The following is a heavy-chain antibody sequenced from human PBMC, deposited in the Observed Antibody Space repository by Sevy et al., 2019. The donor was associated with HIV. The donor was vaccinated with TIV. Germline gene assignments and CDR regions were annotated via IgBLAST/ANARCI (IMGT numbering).Heavy chain of an antibody. CDR3: TRVEGAADWGMDV. CDR2: IRSKAYGGTT. D-gene: IGHD1-26*01. V-gene: IGHV3-49*04. CDR1: EFTFDDYT. J-gene: IGHJ6*02. Sequence: GGSLRLSCRASEFTFDDYTTSWVRQAPGKGLEWVAFIRSKAYGGTTEYAASVKGRFTISRDESKSIAYLQMNSLKTEDTAVYYCTRVEGAADWGMDVWGQGTTVTVSS.